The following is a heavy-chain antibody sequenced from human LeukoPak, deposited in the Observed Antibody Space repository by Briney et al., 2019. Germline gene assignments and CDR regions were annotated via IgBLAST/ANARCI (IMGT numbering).Heavy chain of an antibody. D-gene: IGHD5-12*01. J-gene: IGHJ6*04. V-gene: IGHV3-30*18. CDR3: AKDRVDIVATIHGGVGYGMDV. Sequence: PGRSLRLSCAASGFTFSSYGMHWVRQAPGKGLEWVALISYDGSNKYYADSVKGRFTISRDNSKNTLYLQMNSLRAEDTAVYYCAKDRVDIVATIHGGVGYGMDVWGKGTTVTVSS. CDR1: GFTFSSYG. CDR2: ISYDGSNK.